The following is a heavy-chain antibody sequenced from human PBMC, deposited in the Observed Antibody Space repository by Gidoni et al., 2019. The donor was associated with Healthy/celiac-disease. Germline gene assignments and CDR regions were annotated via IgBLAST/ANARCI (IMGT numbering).Heavy chain of an antibody. CDR1: RGSISSGCYS. CDR2: IYYSGST. Sequence: QVQLQESGPGLVKPSQTLSLTCTVSRGSISSGCYSWSWSRQHPGKGLEGIGYIYYSGSTYYKPALKSRVTISVDTSKNQFSLKLSSVTAAETAVYYCERATSLGYCSGGSCYSSFDYWGQGTLVTVSS. D-gene: IGHD2-15*01. CDR3: ERATSLGYCSGGSCYSSFDY. V-gene: IGHV4-31*03. J-gene: IGHJ4*02.